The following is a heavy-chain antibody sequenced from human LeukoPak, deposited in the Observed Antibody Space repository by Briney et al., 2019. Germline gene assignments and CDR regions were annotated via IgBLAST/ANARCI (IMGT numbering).Heavy chain of an antibody. D-gene: IGHD3-22*01. V-gene: IGHV3-23*01. J-gene: IGHJ6*02. CDR3: ARVGDSSGYYGYYYYYYGMDV. CDR1: EFAFSTHA. Sequence: TGGSLRLSCAASEFAFSTHAMTWVRQAPGKGLEWVSAISISGTKTYYADSVKGRFTISRDNAKNTLYLQMNSLRAEDTAVYYCARVGDSSGYYGYYYYYYGMDVWGQGTTVTVSS. CDR2: ISISGTKT.